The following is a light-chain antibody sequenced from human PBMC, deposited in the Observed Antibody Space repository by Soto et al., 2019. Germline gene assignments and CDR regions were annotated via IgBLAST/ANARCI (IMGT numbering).Light chain of an antibody. Sequence: QSALTQPRSVSASPGQSVTISCTGTSSDVGAYNFVTWYQQYPGKGPKFIIYDVTQRPSGVPDRFSGSKSGNTASLTISGLQAEDEADYYCCSYTTSNTYVFGTGTKVTVL. J-gene: IGLJ1*01. CDR1: SSDVGAYNF. CDR2: DVT. V-gene: IGLV2-11*01. CDR3: CSYTTSNTYV.